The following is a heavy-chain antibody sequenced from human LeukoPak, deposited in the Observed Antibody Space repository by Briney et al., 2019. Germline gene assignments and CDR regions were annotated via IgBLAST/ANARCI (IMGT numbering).Heavy chain of an antibody. D-gene: IGHD6-19*01. J-gene: IGHJ4*02. CDR1: GFTFNSYS. Sequence: NAGGSLRLSCAASGFTFNSYSMNWVRQAPGKGLEWVSSISSSSSYIYYADSVKGRFTISRDNAKNSLYLQMNSLRAEDTAVYYCASPLRIAVAGTFDYWGQGTLVTVSS. CDR3: ASPLRIAVAGTFDY. V-gene: IGHV3-21*01. CDR2: ISSSSSYI.